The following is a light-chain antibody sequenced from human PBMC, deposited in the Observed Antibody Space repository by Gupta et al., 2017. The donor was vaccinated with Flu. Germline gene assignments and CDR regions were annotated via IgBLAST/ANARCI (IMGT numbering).Light chain of an antibody. CDR1: QYISTS. V-gene: IGKV3-11*01. CDR2: DAS. CDR3: QHLIDWHPDGT. J-gene: IGKJ1*01. Sequence: EIVLIQSPASLSLSPGERATLSCMAGQYISTSLAWYRHKPGQPPRPLIYDASTRATCIPARFSGRGAGTELNLTISSREPVDFAVYYLQHLIDWHPDGTFGQGTKVEIK.